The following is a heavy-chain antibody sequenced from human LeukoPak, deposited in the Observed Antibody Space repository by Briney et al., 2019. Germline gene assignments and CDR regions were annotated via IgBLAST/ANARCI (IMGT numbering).Heavy chain of an antibody. CDR2: TYYRSKWYN. CDR1: GDSVSSNSAA. Sequence: SQTLSLTCAISGDSVSSNSAAWNWIRRSPSRGLEWLGRTYYRSKWYNDYAVSVKSRITINPDTSKNQFSLQLNSVTPEDTAVYYCARALSSYYYGMDVWGQGTTVTVSS. CDR3: ARALSSYYYGMDV. D-gene: IGHD3-16*02. V-gene: IGHV6-1*01. J-gene: IGHJ6*02.